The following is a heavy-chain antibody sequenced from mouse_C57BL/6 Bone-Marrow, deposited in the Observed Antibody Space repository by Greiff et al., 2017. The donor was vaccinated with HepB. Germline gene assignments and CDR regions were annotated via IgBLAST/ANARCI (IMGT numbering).Heavy chain of an antibody. V-gene: IGHV1-55*01. CDR3: ARYPLSMMVTVDY. J-gene: IGHJ2*01. CDR2: IYPGSGIT. D-gene: IGHD2-3*01. CDR1: GYTFTSYW. Sequence: VQLQQPGAELVKPGASVKMSCKASGYTFTSYWITWVKQRPGQGLEWIGDIYPGSGITNYNEKFKSKATLTVDTSSSNAYMQLSSLTSEYSAVYSWARYPLSMMVTVDYWGQGTTLTVSS.